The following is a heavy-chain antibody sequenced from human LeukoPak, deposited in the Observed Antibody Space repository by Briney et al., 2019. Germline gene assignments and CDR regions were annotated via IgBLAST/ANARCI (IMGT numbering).Heavy chain of an antibody. CDR3: AREIPDGNLDY. CDR2: ICYSGST. J-gene: IGHJ4*02. CDR1: GGSISSYY. V-gene: IGHV4-59*01. Sequence: SETLSLTCTVSGGSISSYYWSWIRQPPGKGLEWIGYICYSGSTNYNPSLKSRVTISVDMSKNQFSLKLSSVTAADTAVYYCAREIPDGNLDYWGQGTLVTVSS. D-gene: IGHD4-23*01.